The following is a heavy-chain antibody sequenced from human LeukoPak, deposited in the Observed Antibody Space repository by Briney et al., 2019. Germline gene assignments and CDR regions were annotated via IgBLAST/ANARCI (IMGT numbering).Heavy chain of an antibody. J-gene: IGHJ4*02. Sequence: ASVTVSCKASGYTFTGYYMHWVRQAPGQGLEWMGRINPNSGGTNYAQKFQGRVTMTRDTSISIAYMELSRLRSDDTAVYYCASMSYSGSYAVDYWGQGTLVTVSS. CDR2: INPNSGGT. D-gene: IGHD1-26*01. CDR3: ASMSYSGSYAVDY. V-gene: IGHV1-2*06. CDR1: GYTFTGYY.